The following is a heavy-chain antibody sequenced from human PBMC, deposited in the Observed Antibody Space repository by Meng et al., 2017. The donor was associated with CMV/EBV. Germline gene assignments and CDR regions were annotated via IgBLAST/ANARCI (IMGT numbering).Heavy chain of an antibody. CDR1: GFTFSIYA. D-gene: IGHD1-1*01. J-gene: IGHJ4*02. CDR2: ISYDGNEI. Sequence: ASGFTFSIYALHWVRQAPGKGLEWVADISYDGNEIYYAASVRGRFIISRDNSKNTLYLQMNSLTVEDTGVYYCARDVGRSPYGRPDYWGQGTLVTVSS. V-gene: IGHV3-30*04. CDR3: ARDVGRSPYGRPDY.